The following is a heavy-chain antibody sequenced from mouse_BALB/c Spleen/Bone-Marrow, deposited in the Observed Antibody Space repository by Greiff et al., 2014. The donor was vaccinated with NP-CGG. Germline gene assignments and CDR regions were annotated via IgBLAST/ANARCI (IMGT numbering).Heavy chain of an antibody. J-gene: IGHJ4*01. CDR1: GYTFTSYW. CDR3: ARGGGSYYAMDY. D-gene: IGHD1-1*02. CDR2: ISPSNGRT. V-gene: IGHV1S81*02. Sequence: QVQLKHSGAELVKPGASVKLSCKASGYTFTSYWMHWVKQRPGQGLEWIGEISPSNGRTNYNEKFKSKATLTVDKSSSTAYMQLSSLTSEDFAVYYCARGGGSYYAMDYWGQGTSVTVSS.